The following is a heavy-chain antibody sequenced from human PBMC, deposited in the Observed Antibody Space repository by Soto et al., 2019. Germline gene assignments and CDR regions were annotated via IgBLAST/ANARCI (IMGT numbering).Heavy chain of an antibody. CDR1: GFTFSNYA. CDR3: AKDQLADGATFDY. D-gene: IGHD5-18*01. Sequence: PVGSLRLSCASSGFTFSNYAMSCVRQAPGKGLEWVSTISGSGHSTYYADSVKGRFTISRDNSKNTLYLQMNSLRAEDTAVYYCAKDQLADGATFDYWGQGTRVTVS. V-gene: IGHV3-23*01. J-gene: IGHJ4*02. CDR2: ISGSGHST.